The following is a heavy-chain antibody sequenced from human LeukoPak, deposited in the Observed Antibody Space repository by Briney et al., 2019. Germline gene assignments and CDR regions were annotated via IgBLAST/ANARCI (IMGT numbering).Heavy chain of an antibody. CDR1: GGSISSGGYS. J-gene: IGHJ4*02. D-gene: IGHD2-2*01. V-gene: IGHV4-34*01. Sequence: SETLSLTCAVSGGSISSGGYSWSWIRQPPGKGLEWIGEINHSGSTNYNPSLKSRVTISVDTSKNQFSLKLSSVTTADTAVYYCARGGRIVVVPAARYDFDYWGQGTLVTVSS. CDR3: ARGGRIVVVPAARYDFDY. CDR2: INHSGST.